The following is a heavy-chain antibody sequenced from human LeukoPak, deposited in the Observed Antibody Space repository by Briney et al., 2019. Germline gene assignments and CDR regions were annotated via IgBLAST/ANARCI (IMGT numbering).Heavy chain of an antibody. CDR1: SLPFCRYS. CDR2: ISSGRSTI. D-gene: IGHD6-6*01. J-gene: IGHJ4*02. V-gene: IGHV3-48*01. CDR3: ASRGSSISLL. Sequence: GGPLRLFCGASSLPFCRYSENGGRHATGKGRVWIRYISSGRSTIYYADSVKGRFTISRDNSKTTLYLQMNSLRAEDTAVYYCASRGSSISLLWGQGTLVTVSS.